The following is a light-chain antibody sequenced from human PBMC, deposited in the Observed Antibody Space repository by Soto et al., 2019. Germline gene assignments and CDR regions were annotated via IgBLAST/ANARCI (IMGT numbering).Light chain of an antibody. Sequence: EIVMTQSPDTLSVSPGERVTLSCRASQSVSSNLAWYQQKPGQAPSLLIYGAFTRATGIPARFSGTGSGTEFTLTISSLQSEDFALYYWQQYNDWPLTFGQGTKVDIK. CDR2: GAF. V-gene: IGKV3-15*01. J-gene: IGKJ1*01. CDR3: QQYNDWPLT. CDR1: QSVSSN.